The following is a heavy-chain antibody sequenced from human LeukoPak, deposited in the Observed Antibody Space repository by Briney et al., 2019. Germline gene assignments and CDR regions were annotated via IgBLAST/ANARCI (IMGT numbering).Heavy chain of an antibody. J-gene: IGHJ6*03. D-gene: IGHD3-10*01. Sequence: ASVKVSCKASGYTFTSYDINWVRQATGQGLEWMGWMDPNSGNTGYAQKFQGRVTITRNTSISTAYMELSSLRSEDTAVYYCARAPSRVRGYYYYMDVWGKGTTVTVSS. V-gene: IGHV1-8*03. CDR3: ARAPSRVRGYYYYMDV. CDR1: GYTFTSYD. CDR2: MDPNSGNT.